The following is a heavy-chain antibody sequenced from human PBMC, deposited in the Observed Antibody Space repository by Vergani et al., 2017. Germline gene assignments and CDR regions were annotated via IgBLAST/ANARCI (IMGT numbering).Heavy chain of an antibody. CDR3: ARAGGIMMAVVTPCDP. CDR1: GYTFTGYY. D-gene: IGHD4-23*01. J-gene: IGHJ5*02. V-gene: IGHV1-2*02. Sequence: QVQLVQSGAEVKKPGSSVKVSCKASGYTFTGYYMHWVRQAPGQGLEWMGWINPNSGGTNYAQKFQGRVTMTRDTSISTAYMELSRLRSDDTAVYYCARAGGIMMAVVTPCDPWGQGTLVTVSS. CDR2: INPNSGGT.